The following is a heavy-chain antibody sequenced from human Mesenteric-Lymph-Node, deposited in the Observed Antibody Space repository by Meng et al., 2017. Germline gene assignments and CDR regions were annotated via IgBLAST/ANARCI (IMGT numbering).Heavy chain of an antibody. CDR3: ARELNPFCSITYWPYYCDF. D-gene: IGHD2-2*01. V-gene: IGHV1-2*02. CDR2: INPYNGGT. CDR1: SYTFTAYQ. Sequence: ASVKVSCKASSYTFTAYQINWVRQAPGQGLEWMGWINPYNGGTNYAQIFQGRVTMTMDTSITTAYMELSRLSSDDTAVYYCARELNPFCSITYWPYYCDFWGQGTLVTVSS. J-gene: IGHJ4*02.